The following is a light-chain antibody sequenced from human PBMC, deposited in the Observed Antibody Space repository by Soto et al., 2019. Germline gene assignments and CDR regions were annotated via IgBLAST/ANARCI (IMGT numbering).Light chain of an antibody. CDR1: SSYVGCYNY. CDR2: DVS. V-gene: IGLV2-14*01. Sequence: QSALTRPAYVSGSPGQSITISCTGTSSYVGCYNYVSWYQQHPGKAPKLMIYDVSNRPSGVSNRFSGSKSGNTASLTISGLQAEDEADYYCSSYTSSSTLEVFGGGTKLTVL. CDR3: SSYTSSSTLEV. J-gene: IGLJ2*01.